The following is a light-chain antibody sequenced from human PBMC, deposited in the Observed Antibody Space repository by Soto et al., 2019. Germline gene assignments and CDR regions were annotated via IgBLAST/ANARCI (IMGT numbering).Light chain of an antibody. J-gene: IGKJ4*01. CDR1: QSISSW. CDR3: QQYNSYPAT. CDR2: DAS. Sequence: DIQMTQSPSTLSASVGDRVTITCRASQSISSWLAWYQQKPGKAPKLLIYDASSLESGVPSRFSGSGSGTEFTLTISSLQHDDFATYYCQQYNSYPATFGGGTKVEIK. V-gene: IGKV1-5*01.